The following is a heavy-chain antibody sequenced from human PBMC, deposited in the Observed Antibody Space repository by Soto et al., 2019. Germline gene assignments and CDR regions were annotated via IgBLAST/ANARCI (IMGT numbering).Heavy chain of an antibody. V-gene: IGHV3-33*01. D-gene: IGHD3-9*01. CDR2: IWYDGSNK. CDR1: GFTFGSYG. J-gene: IGHJ2*01. Sequence: PGGSLRLSCAASGFTFGSYGMHWVRQAPGKGLEWVAVIWYDGSNKYYADSVKGRFTISRDNSKNTLYLQMNSLRAEDTAVYYCARDSSARPPYYDILTGYYRGTRSYWYFELWGRGTLVTVSS. CDR3: ARDSSARPPYYDILTGYYRGTRSYWYFEL.